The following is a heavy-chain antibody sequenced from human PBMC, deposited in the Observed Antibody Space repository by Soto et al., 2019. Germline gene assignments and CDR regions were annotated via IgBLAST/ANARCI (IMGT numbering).Heavy chain of an antibody. Sequence: PXEXLKIYCKCSGYXFTSYSVIWVRHMPGKGRELMGRIDPSDSYTNYSPSFQGHVNISADKSISTAYLQWSSLKASDTAMYYCERHSTISTIFGVVIIFDYWGQGTLGTVSS. D-gene: IGHD3-3*01. J-gene: IGHJ4*02. V-gene: IGHV5-10-1*01. CDR2: IDPSDSYT. CDR3: ERHSTISTIFGVVIIFDY. CDR1: GYXFTSYS.